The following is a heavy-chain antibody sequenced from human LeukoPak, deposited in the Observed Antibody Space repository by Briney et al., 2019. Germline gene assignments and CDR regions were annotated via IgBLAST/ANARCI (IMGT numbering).Heavy chain of an antibody. CDR1: GFTFRTYS. J-gene: IGHJ5*02. Sequence: GRSLKLSCAASGFTFRTYSMHWVRQVPGKALQWVSAISYTGSSENYADSVKGRFTISRDNSKNTLYLQMDSLRSEDSAVYYCAKEDGSGSNWFDPWGQGTLVTVSS. CDR2: ISYTGSSE. CDR3: AKEDGSGSNWFDP. D-gene: IGHD3-10*01. V-gene: IGHV3-30*01.